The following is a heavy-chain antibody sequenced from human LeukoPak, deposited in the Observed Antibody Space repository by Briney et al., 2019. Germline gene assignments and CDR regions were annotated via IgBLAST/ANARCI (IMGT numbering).Heavy chain of an antibody. V-gene: IGHV1-2*02. D-gene: IGHD3-3*01. CDR1: GYTFTGYY. Sequence: ASVKVSCKASGYTFTGYYMHWVRQAPGQGLEWMGWINPNSGGTNYAQKFQGRVTMTRDTSISTAYMELSRLTSGDTAVYYCARASITIFGVVSPLDYWGQGTLVTVSS. J-gene: IGHJ4*02. CDR2: INPNSGGT. CDR3: ARASITIFGVVSPLDY.